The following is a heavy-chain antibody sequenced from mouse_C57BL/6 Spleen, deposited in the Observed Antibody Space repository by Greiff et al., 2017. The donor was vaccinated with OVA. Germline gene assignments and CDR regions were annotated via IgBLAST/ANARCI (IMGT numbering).Heavy chain of an antibody. Sequence: QVQLQQPGAELVKPGASVKLSCKASGYTFTSYWMHWVKQRPGQGLEWIGMIHPNSGSTNYNEKFKSKATLTVDKSSSTAYMQLSSLTSEDSAVYYCARGDYDRVYYFDYWGQGTTLTVSS. CDR3: ARGDYDRVYYFDY. D-gene: IGHD2-4*01. CDR2: IHPNSGST. V-gene: IGHV1-64*01. CDR1: GYTFTSYW. J-gene: IGHJ2*01.